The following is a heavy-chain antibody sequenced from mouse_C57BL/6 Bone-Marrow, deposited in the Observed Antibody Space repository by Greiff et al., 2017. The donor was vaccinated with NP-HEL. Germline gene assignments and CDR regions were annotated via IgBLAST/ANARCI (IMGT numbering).Heavy chain of an antibody. V-gene: IGHV1-80*01. Sequence: VKLQESGAELVKPGGSVKISCKASGYAFSSYWMNWVKQRPGKGLEWIGQIYTGDGDTNYNGKFKGKATLTADKSSSTAYMQLSSLTSEDSAVYFCARDYSFDYWGQGTTLTVSS. J-gene: IGHJ2*01. CDR2: IYTGDGDT. CDR1: GYAFSSYW. CDR3: ARDYSFDY. D-gene: IGHD1-1*02.